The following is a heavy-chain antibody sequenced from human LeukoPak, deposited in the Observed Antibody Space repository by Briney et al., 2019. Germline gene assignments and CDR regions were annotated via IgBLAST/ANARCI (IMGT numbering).Heavy chain of an antibody. D-gene: IGHD3-22*01. J-gene: IGHJ4*02. V-gene: IGHV4-61*01. CDR3: ARSPSGYRFDS. CDR1: GGYVNRGTFF. CDR2: ISNSGST. Sequence: SETLSLTCAVSGGYVNRGTFFWTWIRKPPGKGLEWVGYISNSGSTNYHPSLKSRVTISSDTSKTQFTLKLTSVTAADTAVYYCARSPSGYRFDSWGQGTLVTVSS.